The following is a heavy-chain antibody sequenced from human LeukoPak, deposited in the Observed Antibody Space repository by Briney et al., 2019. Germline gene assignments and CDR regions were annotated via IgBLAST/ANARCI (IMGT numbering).Heavy chain of an antibody. D-gene: IGHD3-22*01. J-gene: IGHJ4*02. V-gene: IGHV4-61*01. CDR3: ARSPSGYRFDS. CDR1: GGYVNRGTFF. CDR2: ISNSGST. Sequence: SETLSLTCAVSGGYVNRGTFFWTWIRKPPGKGLEWVGYISNSGSTNYHPSLKSRVTISSDTSKTQFTLKLTSVTAADTAVYYCARSPSGYRFDSWGQGTLVTVSS.